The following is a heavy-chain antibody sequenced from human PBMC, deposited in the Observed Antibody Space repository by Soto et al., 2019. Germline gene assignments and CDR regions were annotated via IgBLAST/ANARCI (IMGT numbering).Heavy chain of an antibody. Sequence: QVQLVESGGGVVQPGRSLRLSCAASGFTFSSYAMHWVRQAPGKGLEWVAVISYDGSKKYYADSGKGRFTISRDNSKTTLYLQMNGLSSKVTAVYYCARYTYMVATRMGVWGQGTTVTVSS. V-gene: IGHV3-30-3*01. CDR2: ISYDGSKK. CDR1: GFTFSSYA. J-gene: IGHJ6*02. CDR3: ARYTYMVATRMGV. D-gene: IGHD5-12*01.